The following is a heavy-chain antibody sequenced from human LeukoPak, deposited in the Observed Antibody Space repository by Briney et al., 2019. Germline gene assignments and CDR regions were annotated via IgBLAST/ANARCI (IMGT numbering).Heavy chain of an antibody. J-gene: IGHJ5*02. CDR1: GYTFTSYG. V-gene: IGHV1-2*04. Sequence: ASVKVSCKASGYTFTSYGISWVRQAPGQGLEWMGWINPNSGGTDYAQKFQGWVTMTRDTSISTAYMELSRLRSDDTAVYYCARNYYDSSGYYSNNWFDPWGQGTLVTVPS. D-gene: IGHD3-22*01. CDR3: ARNYYDSSGYYSNNWFDP. CDR2: INPNSGGT.